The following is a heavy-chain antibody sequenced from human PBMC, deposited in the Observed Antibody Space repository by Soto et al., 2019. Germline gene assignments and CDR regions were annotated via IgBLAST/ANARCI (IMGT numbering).Heavy chain of an antibody. CDR2: IYFGGTT. CDR3: ARLQAAAGDNDLTFDY. D-gene: IGHD6-13*01. J-gene: IGHJ4*02. Sequence: PSETMSLTCTVAGGYFSPNYWAWIRQQTGKGLEWVGYIYFGGTTSYNPSLKSRVTISLETSNSQFSLRLTSVTAADTAVYYCARLQAAAGDNDLTFDYWGQGTLVTVSS. CDR1: GGYFSPNY. V-gene: IGHV4-59*08.